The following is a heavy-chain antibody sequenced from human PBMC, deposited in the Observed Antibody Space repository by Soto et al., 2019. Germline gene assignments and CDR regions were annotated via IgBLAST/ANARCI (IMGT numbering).Heavy chain of an antibody. CDR2: IYYSGST. V-gene: IGHV4-59*01. Sequence: SETLSLTCTVSGGSISSYYWSWIRQPPGKGLEWIGYIYYSGSTNYNPSLKSRVTISVDTSKNQFSLKLSSVTAADTAVYYCASIRGYSGYDYDDYYYYMDVWGKGTTVTVSS. CDR3: ASIRGYSGYDYDDYYYYMDV. CDR1: GGSISSYY. D-gene: IGHD5-12*01. J-gene: IGHJ6*03.